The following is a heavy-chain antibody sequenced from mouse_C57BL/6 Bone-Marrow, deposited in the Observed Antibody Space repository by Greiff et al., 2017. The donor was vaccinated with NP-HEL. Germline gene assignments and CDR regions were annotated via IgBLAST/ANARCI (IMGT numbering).Heavy chain of an antibody. CDR3: ARGGVYYGSSYFDY. V-gene: IGHV3-6*01. CDR2: ISYDGSN. CDR1: GYSITSGYY. Sequence: EVKLMESGPGLVKPSQSLSLTCSVTGYSITSGYYWNWIRQFPGNKLEWMGYISYDGSNNYNPSLQNRISITRDTSKNHFFLKLNSVTTEDTATYYCARGGVYYGSSYFDYWGQGTTLTVSS. D-gene: IGHD1-1*01. J-gene: IGHJ2*01.